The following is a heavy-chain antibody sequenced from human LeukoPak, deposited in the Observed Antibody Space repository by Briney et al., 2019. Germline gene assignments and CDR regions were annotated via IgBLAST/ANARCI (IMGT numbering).Heavy chain of an antibody. D-gene: IGHD3-22*01. CDR2: MNPNSGNT. CDR3: ARGWRSSGYYWFDP. CDR1: GYTFTSYD. J-gene: IGHJ5*02. V-gene: IGHV1-8*01. Sequence: ASVKVSCKASGYTFTSYDINWVRQATGQGLEWMGWMNPNSGNTGYAQKFQGRVTMTRNTSISTAYMELSSLRSEDTAVYYCARGWRSSGYYWFDPWGQGTLVTVSS.